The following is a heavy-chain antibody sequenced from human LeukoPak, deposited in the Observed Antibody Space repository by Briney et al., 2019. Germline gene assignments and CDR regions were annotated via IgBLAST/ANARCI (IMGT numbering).Heavy chain of an antibody. J-gene: IGHJ4*02. CDR2: IYPGDSYT. V-gene: IGHV5-51*01. CDR1: GYSFSSYW. D-gene: IGHD6-13*01. CDR3: ARRWSAVGTFDY. Sequence: GESLQISCKGSGYSFSSYWIGWVRQMPGKGLEWMGIIYPGDSYTRYSPSFQGQVTISADKSISTAYLQWSSLKASDSAMYYCARRWSAVGTFDYWGQGTLVTVSS.